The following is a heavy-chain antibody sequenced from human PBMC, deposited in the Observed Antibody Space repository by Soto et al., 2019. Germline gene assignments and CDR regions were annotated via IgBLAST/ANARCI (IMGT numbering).Heavy chain of an antibody. CDR2: IYYSGST. D-gene: IGHD5-12*01. CDR1: GGSISSGGYY. Sequence: SETLSLTCTVSGGSISSGGYYWSWIRQHPGKGLEWIGYIYYSGSTYYNPSLKSRVTISVDTSKNQFSLKLSSVTAADTAVYYWGRNNDQGAYEPGYWGKGTLVPVSS. CDR3: GRNNDQGAYEPGY. V-gene: IGHV4-31*03. J-gene: IGHJ4*02.